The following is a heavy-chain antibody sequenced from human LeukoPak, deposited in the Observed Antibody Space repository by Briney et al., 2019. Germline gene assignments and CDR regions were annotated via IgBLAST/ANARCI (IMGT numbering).Heavy chain of an antibody. V-gene: IGHV1-18*01. CDR3: ARSDYRGDFWSGYSPAYYFDY. CDR1: GGTFTSYG. D-gene: IGHD3-3*01. Sequence: ASVKVSCKASGGTFTSYGISWVRQAPGQGLEWMGWISAYNGNTNYAQKLQGRVTMTTDTSTSTAYMELRSLRSDDTAVYYCARSDYRGDFWSGYSPAYYFDYWGQGTLVTVSS. J-gene: IGHJ4*02. CDR2: ISAYNGNT.